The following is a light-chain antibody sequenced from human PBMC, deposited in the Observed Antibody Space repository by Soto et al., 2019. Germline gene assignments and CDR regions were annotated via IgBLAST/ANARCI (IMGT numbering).Light chain of an antibody. V-gene: IGKV3-15*01. CDR1: QSVSSN. Sequence: EIVMTQSPATLSVSPGERATLSCRASQSVSSNLAWYQQKPGQAPRLLIYGASTRATGIPARFSGSGSGTEFTLTISSLHSEDFAVYYCQQYNNWPPVTVGQGTRLEIK. CDR2: GAS. J-gene: IGKJ5*01. CDR3: QQYNNWPPVT.